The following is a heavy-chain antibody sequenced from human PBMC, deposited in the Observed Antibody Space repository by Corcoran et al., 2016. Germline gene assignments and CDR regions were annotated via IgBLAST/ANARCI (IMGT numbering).Heavy chain of an antibody. V-gene: IGHV1-69*01. J-gene: IGHJ4*02. D-gene: IGHD3-3*01. CDR1: GGTFSSYA. Sequence: QVQLVQSGAEVKKPGSSVKVSCKASGGTFSSYAITWVRQAPGQGLEWMGEIIPIFGTAKYAQKLQGRVTMTEDESTSTAYLELSSLRSEDTAVYYCASSPGIFGVVRYFDYWGQGTLVTVSS. CDR2: IIPIFGTA. CDR3: ASSPGIFGVVRYFDY.